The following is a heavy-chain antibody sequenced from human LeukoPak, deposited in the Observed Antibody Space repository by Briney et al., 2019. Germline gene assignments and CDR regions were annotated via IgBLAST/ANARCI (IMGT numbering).Heavy chain of an antibody. CDR2: IYYSGST. D-gene: IGHD3-10*01. Sequence: SETLSLTCTVSGGSISSSSYYWGWIRQPPGKGLEWIGSIYYSGSTYYNPSLKSRVTISVDTSKNQFSLKLSSVTAADTAVYYCARGGDLVLLWFALGNWFDPWGQGTLVTVSS. V-gene: IGHV4-39*07. J-gene: IGHJ5*02. CDR3: ARGGDLVLLWFALGNWFDP. CDR1: GGSISSSSYY.